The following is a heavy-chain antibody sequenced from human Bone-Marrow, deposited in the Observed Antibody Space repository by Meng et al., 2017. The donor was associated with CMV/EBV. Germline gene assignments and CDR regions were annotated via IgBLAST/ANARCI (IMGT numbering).Heavy chain of an antibody. CDR3: ATELAEGPFDY. D-gene: IGHD3-10*01. CDR1: GFTFSSYA. V-gene: IGHV3-7*01. J-gene: IGHJ4*02. CDR2: IKQDGSEK. Sequence: GESLKISCAASGFTFSSYAMSWVRQAPGKGLEWVANIKQDGSEKYYVDSVKGRFTISRDNAKNSLYLQMNSLRAEDTAVYYCATELAEGPFDYWGQGPLVTVSS.